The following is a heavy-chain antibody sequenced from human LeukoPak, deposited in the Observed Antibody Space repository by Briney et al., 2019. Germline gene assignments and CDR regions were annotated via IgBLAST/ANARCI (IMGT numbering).Heavy chain of an antibody. D-gene: IGHD3-10*01. CDR3: ARMNKGSGVAFDI. CDR1: GYSISSGYY. V-gene: IGHV4-38-2*02. Sequence: SETLSLTCTVSGYSISSGYYWGWIRHPPGKGLGWIRSIDRGGSTYYNPTLKSPVTISAGTSNNQFSLKLSPLTATDTAVYYCARMNKGSGVAFDIWGQGTMVTVSS. CDR2: IDRGGST. J-gene: IGHJ3*02.